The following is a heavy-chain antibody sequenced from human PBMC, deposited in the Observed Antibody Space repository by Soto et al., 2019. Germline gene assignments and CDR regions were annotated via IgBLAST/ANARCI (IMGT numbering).Heavy chain of an antibody. CDR1: GGSISPFY. CDR2: LYYSGNT. V-gene: IGHV4-59*01. CDR3: ARVGGVAARTFDY. J-gene: IGHJ4*02. Sequence: SETLSLTCTVSGGSISPFYWSWVRQPPGEGLEWIGYLYYSGNTNYNPSLKSRVTISVDASKNQVSLRLTSVTAADTAVYYCARVGGVAARTFDYWGQGTVVTVSS. D-gene: IGHD2-15*01.